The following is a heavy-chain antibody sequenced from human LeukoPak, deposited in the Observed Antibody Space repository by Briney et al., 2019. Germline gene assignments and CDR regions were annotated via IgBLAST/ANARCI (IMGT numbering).Heavy chain of an antibody. CDR1: GFTFSSFW. J-gene: IGHJ2*01. V-gene: IGHV3-7*01. CDR2: IKQDGSEQ. D-gene: IGHD5-12*01. CDR3: ATTGGYDYWYFDL. Sequence: GGSLRLSCVTPGFTFSSFWMNWDRQAPGKGLEWVANIKQDGSEQYYVDSVKGRFTISRDNAKKSLSLHMDSLRAEDTAVYYCATTGGYDYWYFDLWGRGTLVTVSS.